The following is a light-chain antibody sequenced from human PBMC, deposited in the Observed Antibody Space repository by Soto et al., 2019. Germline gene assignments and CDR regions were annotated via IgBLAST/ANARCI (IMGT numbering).Light chain of an antibody. J-gene: IGKJ1*01. CDR3: QQYNSYPWT. CDR2: DAS. V-gene: IGKV1-5*01. CDR1: QSISSW. Sequence: DNKMTQSPSTLSASEGDRVTIACRASQSISSWLAWYQQKPGKAPKLLIYDASSLESGVPSRFSGSGSGTEFTLTISSLQPDDFATYYCQQYNSYPWTFGQGTKVDIK.